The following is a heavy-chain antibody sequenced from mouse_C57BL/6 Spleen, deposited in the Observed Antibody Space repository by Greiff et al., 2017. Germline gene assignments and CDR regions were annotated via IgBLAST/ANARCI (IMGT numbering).Heavy chain of an antibody. V-gene: IGHV1-63*01. CDR2: IYPGGGYT. CDR1: GYTFTNYW. J-gene: IGHJ1*03. CDR3: ARRGSSSDWYFDV. Sequence: VQGVESGAELVRPGTSVKMSCKASGYTFTNYWIGWAKQRPGHGLEWIGDIYPGGGYTNYNEKFKGKATLTADKSSSTAYMQFSSLTSEDSAIYYCARRGSSSDWYFDVWGTGTTVTVSS. D-gene: IGHD1-1*01.